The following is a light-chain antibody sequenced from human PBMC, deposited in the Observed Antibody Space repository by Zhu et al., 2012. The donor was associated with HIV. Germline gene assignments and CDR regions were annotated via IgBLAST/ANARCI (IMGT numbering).Light chain of an antibody. CDR2: AAS. V-gene: IGKV3-20*01. J-gene: IGKJ1*01. CDR3: QQYGRSAGT. CDR1: QSVSSNY. Sequence: EIVLTQSPGTLSLSPGEKATLSCRASQSVSSNYLAWYQHKPGQAPRLLIYAASSRTAGIPDRFSGSGSGTDFTLTINRLEPEDFAVYYCQQYGRSAGTFGQGTKVEIK.